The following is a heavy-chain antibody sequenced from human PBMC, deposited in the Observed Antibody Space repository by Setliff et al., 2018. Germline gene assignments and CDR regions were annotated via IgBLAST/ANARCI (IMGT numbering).Heavy chain of an antibody. Sequence: ASVKVSCKVSGYTFTSYAMNWVRQAPGQGLEWMGWINTNTWNPTYAQGFTGRFVFSLDTSVSTAYLQISSLKAEDTAVYYCARGLGVWLIGWFDPWGQGTLVTVSS. CDR2: INTNTWNP. CDR1: GYTFTSYA. V-gene: IGHV7-4-1*02. CDR3: ARGLGVWLIGWFDP. J-gene: IGHJ5*02. D-gene: IGHD5-18*01.